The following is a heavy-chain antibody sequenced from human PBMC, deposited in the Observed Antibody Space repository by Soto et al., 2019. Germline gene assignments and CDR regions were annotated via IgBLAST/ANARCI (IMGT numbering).Heavy chain of an antibody. D-gene: IGHD3-10*01. V-gene: IGHV4-31*03. CDR2: IYYNGST. CDR1: GGSISSGNFY. CDR3: AREPPLLIWFDELQG. Sequence: QVQLQESGPGLVKPSQTVSLTCTVSGGSISSGNFYWSWIRQYPGKGLEWIGHIYYNGSTYYTPSVKSRATTLVDTSKNQCSLKLNSVTAADTAVYYCAREPPLLIWFDELQGWGRGTLVTVSS. J-gene: IGHJ4*02.